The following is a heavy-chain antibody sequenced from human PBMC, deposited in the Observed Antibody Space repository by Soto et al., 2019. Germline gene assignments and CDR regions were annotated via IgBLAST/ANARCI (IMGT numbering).Heavy chain of an antibody. D-gene: IGHD1-1*01. CDR1: GGSISSGGYY. J-gene: IGHJ6*03. CDR3: AREGTILSGPGYYYMDV. V-gene: IGHV4-31*03. CDR2: IYYSGST. Sequence: QVQLQESGPGLVKPSQTLSLTCTVSGGSISSGGYYWSWIRQHPGKGLEWIGYIYYSGSTYYNPSLKSRVTISVDTSKNHFSLKLSSVTAADTAVYYCAREGTILSGPGYYYMDVWGKGTTVTVSS.